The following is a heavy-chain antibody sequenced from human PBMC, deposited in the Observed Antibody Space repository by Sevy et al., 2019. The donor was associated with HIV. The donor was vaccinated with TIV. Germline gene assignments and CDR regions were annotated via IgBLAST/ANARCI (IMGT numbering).Heavy chain of an antibody. V-gene: IGHV1-24*01. CDR2: FDPEDDET. CDR3: VTDLWFYYGDFRGF. D-gene: IGHD4-17*01. CDR1: GYTLTDLA. Sequence: ASVKVSCKVSGYTLTDLAMHWVRQAPGKGLEWMGGFDPEDDETIYAQRFQGRVTMTEDTSTATAYMGLTSLRSEDTAVYYCVTDLWFYYGDFRGFWGQGTLVTVSS. J-gene: IGHJ4*02.